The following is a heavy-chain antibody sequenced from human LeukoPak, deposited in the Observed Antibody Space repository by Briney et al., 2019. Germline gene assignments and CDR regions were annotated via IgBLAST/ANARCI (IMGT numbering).Heavy chain of an antibody. V-gene: IGHV3-48*04. Sequence: GSLRLSCAASGFTLSSYSMNWVRQAPGKGLEWVSYISSNSSTIYYADSVKGRFTISRDNAKNSLYLQMNSLRAEDTAVYYCARDKAFDYYDSSGYFPPFDYWGQGTLVTVSS. CDR3: ARDKAFDYYDSSGYFPPFDY. D-gene: IGHD3-22*01. CDR2: ISSNSSTI. J-gene: IGHJ4*02. CDR1: GFTLSSYS.